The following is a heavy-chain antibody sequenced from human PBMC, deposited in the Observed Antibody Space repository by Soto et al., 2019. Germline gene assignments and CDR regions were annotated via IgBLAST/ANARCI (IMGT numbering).Heavy chain of an antibody. CDR1: GGSISSGDYY. V-gene: IGHV4-30-4*01. Sequence: SETLSLTCTVSGGSISSGDYYWSWIRQPPGKGLEWIGYIYYSGSTYYNPSLKSRVTISVDTSKNQFSLKLSSVTAADTAVYYCAREPMHTKAWGVSYYYYGMDVWGQGTTVTVSS. CDR2: IYYSGST. D-gene: IGHD2-8*01. J-gene: IGHJ6*02. CDR3: AREPMHTKAWGVSYYYYGMDV.